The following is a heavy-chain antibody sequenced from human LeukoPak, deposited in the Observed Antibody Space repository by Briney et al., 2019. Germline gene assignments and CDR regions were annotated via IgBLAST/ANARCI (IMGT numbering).Heavy chain of an antibody. CDR3: ARDYVYAFDY. D-gene: IGHD2/OR15-2a*01. V-gene: IGHV3-48*01. CDR2: ISGDGNAK. Sequence: PGGSLRLSCAASGFSFSSYSINWVRQAPGKGLEWVSYISGDGNAKHYTDSVKGRFTISRDTAKNALYLQMNSLRAEDTAVYFCARDYVYAFDYWGQGTLVTVSS. CDR1: GFSFSSYS. J-gene: IGHJ4*02.